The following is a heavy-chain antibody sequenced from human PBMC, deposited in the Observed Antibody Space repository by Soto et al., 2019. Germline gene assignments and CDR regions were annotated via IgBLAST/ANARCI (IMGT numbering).Heavy chain of an antibody. V-gene: IGHV3-13*01. CDR1: GFTFSSYD. Sequence: GGSLRLSCAASGFTFSSYDMHWVRQATGKGLEWVSAIGTAGDTYYPGSVKGRFTISRENAKNSLYLQMNSLRAGDTAVYYCARGLRFLEWFGYYYYIDVWGKGTTVTVSS. J-gene: IGHJ6*03. CDR2: IGTAGDT. D-gene: IGHD3-3*01. CDR3: ARGLRFLEWFGYYYYIDV.